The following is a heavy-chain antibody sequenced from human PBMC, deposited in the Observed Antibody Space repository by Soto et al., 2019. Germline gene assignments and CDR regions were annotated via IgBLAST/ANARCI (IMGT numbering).Heavy chain of an antibody. CDR2: ISGSGGST. CDR1: GFTFSSYA. Sequence: GGSLRLSCAASGFTFSSYAMSWVRQAPGKGLEWVSAISGSGGSTYYADSVKGRFTISRDNSKNTLYLQMNSLRAEDTAVYYCALGKPQITFGGVSAFDIWGQGTMVTVSS. CDR3: ALGKPQITFGGVSAFDI. J-gene: IGHJ3*02. V-gene: IGHV3-23*01. D-gene: IGHD3-16*01.